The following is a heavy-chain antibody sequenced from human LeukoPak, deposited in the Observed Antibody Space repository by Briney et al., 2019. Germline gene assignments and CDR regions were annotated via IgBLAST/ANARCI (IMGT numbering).Heavy chain of an antibody. V-gene: IGHV3-33*08. CDR2: IWYDGSNK. CDR3: ARGRTSGGSPVGWFDP. Sequence: PGGSLRLSCVASGLTFDDYAMHWVRQAPGKGLEWVAVIWYDGSNKYYADSVKGRFTISRDNSKNTLYLQMNSLRAEHTAVYYCARGRTSGGSPVGWFDPWGQGSLVTVSS. D-gene: IGHD2-15*01. J-gene: IGHJ5*02. CDR1: GLTFDDYA.